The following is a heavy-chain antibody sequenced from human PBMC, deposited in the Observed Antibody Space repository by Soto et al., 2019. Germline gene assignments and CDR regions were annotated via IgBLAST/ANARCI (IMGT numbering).Heavy chain of an antibody. D-gene: IGHD3-3*01. Sequence: GASMKVSCKASCYTFTSYVISWVLQAPGQGLEWMGWISAYNGNTNYAQKLQGRVTMTTDTSTSTAYMELRSLRSDDTAVYYCARGVIRFLELYYFDYWGQGTLVTVSS. CDR3: ARGVIRFLELYYFDY. V-gene: IGHV1-18*04. CDR1: CYTFTSYV. CDR2: ISAYNGNT. J-gene: IGHJ4*02.